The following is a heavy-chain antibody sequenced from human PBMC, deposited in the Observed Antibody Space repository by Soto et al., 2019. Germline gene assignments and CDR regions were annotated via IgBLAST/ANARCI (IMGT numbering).Heavy chain of an antibody. CDR3: AKDVRGYCSGGSCYSSGYFQH. V-gene: IGHV3-23*01. D-gene: IGHD2-15*01. Sequence: GGSLRLSCAASGFTFSSYAMSWVRQAPGKGLEWVSAISGSGGSTYYADSVKGRFTISRDNSKNTLYLQMNSLRAEDTAVYYCAKDVRGYCSGGSCYSSGYFQHWGQGTLVTVSS. CDR1: GFTFSSYA. CDR2: ISGSGGST. J-gene: IGHJ1*01.